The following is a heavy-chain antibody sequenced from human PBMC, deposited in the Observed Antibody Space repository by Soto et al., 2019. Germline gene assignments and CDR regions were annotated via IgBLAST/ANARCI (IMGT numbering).Heavy chain of an antibody. CDR2: IYYSGST. V-gene: IGHV4-61*01. CDR1: GDSISSISYY. D-gene: IGHD4-17*01. J-gene: IGHJ3*02. CDR3: ARRYGSAFDI. Sequence: SETLSLTCSVSGDSISSISYYWSWIRQPPGKGLEWIGYIYYSGSTNYNPSLKSRVTISVDTSKNQFSLKLSSVTAADTAVYYCARRYGSAFDIWGHGTMVTVSS.